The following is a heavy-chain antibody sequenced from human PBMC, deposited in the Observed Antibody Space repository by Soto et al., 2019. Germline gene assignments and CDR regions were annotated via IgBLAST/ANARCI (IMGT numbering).Heavy chain of an antibody. CDR2: VFHTGFT. Sequence: SCKASGHTFTSYYMHWVRQAPGQGLEWIGSVFHTGFTSYNPSLESRVSVSVDTSKSQFSLKLSAVTASDTAVYYCATSQKGYNWNYFDHWGQGALVTV. V-gene: IGHV4-38-2*02. J-gene: IGHJ4*02. D-gene: IGHD1-1*01. CDR1: GHTFTSYY. CDR3: ATSQKGYNWNYFDH.